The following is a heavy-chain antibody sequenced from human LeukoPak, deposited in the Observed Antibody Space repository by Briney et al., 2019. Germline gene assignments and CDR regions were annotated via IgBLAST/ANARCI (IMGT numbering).Heavy chain of an antibody. CDR3: ARGPTRALGFDI. CDR2: IYSSGST. J-gene: IGHJ3*02. CDR1: GDSISSGTYY. V-gene: IGHV4-61*02. Sequence: PSETLSLTCSVSGDSISSGTYYWSWVRQPAGKGLEWIGRIYSSGSTNYNPSLKSRVALSVDTSKNQFSLKLSSVTAADTAVYYCARGPTRALGFDIWGQGTTVTVS.